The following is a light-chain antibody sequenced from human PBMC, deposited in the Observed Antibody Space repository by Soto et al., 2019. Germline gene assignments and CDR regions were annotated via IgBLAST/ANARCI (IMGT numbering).Light chain of an antibody. Sequence: QSALTQPPSASGSPGQSATISCTGTSSDVGDYDYVSWYQQHPGKAPKLMIYEVSKRPSGVPDRFSGSKSGNTASLTVSGLQTEDEADYYCSSYGGFNNVLFGGGTKLTVL. J-gene: IGLJ2*01. CDR3: SSYGGFNNVL. CDR2: EVS. V-gene: IGLV2-8*01. CDR1: SSDVGDYDY.